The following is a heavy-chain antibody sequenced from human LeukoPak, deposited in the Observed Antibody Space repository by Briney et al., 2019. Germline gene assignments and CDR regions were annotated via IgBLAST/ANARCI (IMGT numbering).Heavy chain of an antibody. V-gene: IGHV3-48*01. CDR2: ISSSSSTI. J-gene: IGHJ4*02. Sequence: GGSLRLSCAASGFTFSSYSMNWVRQAPGKGLEWVSYISSSSSTIYYADSVKGRFTISRDNSKNTVYLQMNSLRAEDTAVYYCAKVSAWAMVGATYFDYWGQGTLVTVSS. CDR3: AKVSAWAMVGATYFDY. CDR1: GFTFSSYS. D-gene: IGHD1-26*01.